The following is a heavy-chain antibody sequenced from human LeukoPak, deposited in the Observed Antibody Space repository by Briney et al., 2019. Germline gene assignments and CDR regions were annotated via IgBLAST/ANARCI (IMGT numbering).Heavy chain of an antibody. Sequence: GGSLRLSCAASGFTFSSYGMHWVRQAPGKGLEWVAVISYDGSNKYYADSVKGRFTISRDNSKNTLYLQMNSLRAEDTAVYYCAKTMQFEIAAAETWGQGTLVTVSS. CDR3: AKTMQFEIAAAET. CDR2: ISYDGSNK. CDR1: GFTFSSYG. J-gene: IGHJ5*02. V-gene: IGHV3-30*18. D-gene: IGHD6-13*01.